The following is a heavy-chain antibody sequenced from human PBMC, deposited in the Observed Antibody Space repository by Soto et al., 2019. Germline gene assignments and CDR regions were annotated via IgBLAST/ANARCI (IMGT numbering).Heavy chain of an antibody. V-gene: IGHV1-3*05. Sequence: QVQLVQSGAEEKKPGASVKVSCQASGYTFTSYAMHWVRQAPGQRRERRGWINAGNGNTKYSQKFQGRVTITRDTYARTDHMGRSRLRSEGTALYFCAREGPPADPWGQGTLVTVSS. J-gene: IGHJ5*02. CDR2: INAGNGNT. CDR1: GYTFTSYA. CDR3: AREGPPADP.